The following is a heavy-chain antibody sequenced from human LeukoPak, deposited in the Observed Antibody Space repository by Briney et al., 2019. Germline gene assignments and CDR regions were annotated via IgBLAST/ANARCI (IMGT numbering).Heavy chain of an antibody. CDR3: AKDATPGNSVYDHFDY. J-gene: IGHJ4*02. D-gene: IGHD5/OR15-5a*01. Sequence: GGSLRLSCAASGFTFSSYAMSWVRQAPGKGLEWVSAISGSGGSTYYADSVKGRFTVSRDDPQNTLYLQMNSLRAEDAAIYYCAKDATPGNSVYDHFDYWGQGTLVTVSS. V-gene: IGHV3-23*01. CDR1: GFTFSSYA. CDR2: ISGSGGST.